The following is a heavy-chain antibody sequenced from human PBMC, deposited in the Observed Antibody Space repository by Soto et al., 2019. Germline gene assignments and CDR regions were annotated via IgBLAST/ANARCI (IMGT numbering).Heavy chain of an antibody. CDR2: IYYRGST. CDR3: ASGEYCSGGSCFGY. D-gene: IGHD2-15*01. V-gene: IGHV4-59*08. J-gene: IGHJ4*02. CDR1: GGSISSYY. Sequence: QVQLQESGPGLVKPSETLSLTCTVSGGSISSYYWSWIRQPPGKGLEWVGYIYYRGSTNYNPSLKHRATISVQTYKNKFSLKLSSVTAADTAVYYCASGEYCSGGSCFGYWGQGTLVTVSS.